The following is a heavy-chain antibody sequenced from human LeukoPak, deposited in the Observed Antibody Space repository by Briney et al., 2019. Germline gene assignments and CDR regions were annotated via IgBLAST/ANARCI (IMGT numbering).Heavy chain of an antibody. J-gene: IGHJ6*02. CDR1: GYTFTGYY. CDR3: AGEIVVVPAAISYGMDV. D-gene: IGHD2-2*02. Sequence: ASVKVSCRSSGYTFTGYYMHWVRQAPGQGLEWMGWINPNSGGTNYAQKFQGRVTMTRDTSISTAYMELSRLRSDDTAVYYCAGEIVVVPAAISYGMDVWGQGTTVTVSS. V-gene: IGHV1-2*02. CDR2: INPNSGGT.